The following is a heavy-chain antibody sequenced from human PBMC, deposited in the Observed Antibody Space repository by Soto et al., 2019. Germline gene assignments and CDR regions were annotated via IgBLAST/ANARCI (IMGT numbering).Heavy chain of an antibody. Sequence: QVQLQESGPGLVKPSETLSLTCTVSGGSIGDYYWTWIRQPPGKGLEWIGNINYSGNTNSNPPLKSRITISVDTSNNQFSLRLSSVTAADTAVYYCARGLRWSDSWGQGTLVTV. CDR3: ARGLRWSDS. V-gene: IGHV4-59*01. J-gene: IGHJ4*02. D-gene: IGHD4-17*01. CDR1: GGSIGDYY. CDR2: INYSGNT.